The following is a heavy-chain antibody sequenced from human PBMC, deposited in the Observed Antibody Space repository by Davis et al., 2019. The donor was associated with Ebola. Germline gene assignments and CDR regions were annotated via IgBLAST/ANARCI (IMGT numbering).Heavy chain of an antibody. D-gene: IGHD1-1*01. V-gene: IGHV1-46*01. CDR3: ASPAGTTEHWFDY. CDR2: INPSGDTP. Sequence: ASVQVSCKASGYTFTNYYVSWVRQAPGQGLEWMGIINPSGDTPRYAHNFQGRVTMTRDTSTSTVYMELTTLRSEDTAMYYCASPAGTTEHWFDYWGQGTQVTVSS. J-gene: IGHJ4*02. CDR1: GYTFTNYY.